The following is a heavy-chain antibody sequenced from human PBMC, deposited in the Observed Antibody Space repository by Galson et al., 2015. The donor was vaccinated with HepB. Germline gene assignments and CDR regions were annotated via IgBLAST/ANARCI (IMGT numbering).Heavy chain of an antibody. CDR1: GFPFRKYV. CDR2: VSYDGTTK. D-gene: IGHD1-14*01. CDR3: ARESRSYYGMDV. Sequence: SLRLSCAASGFPFRKYVMHWVRQAPGKGLEWVADVSYDGTTKYYADSVKGRFTISRDSSHNTLNLQMSSLRGEDTAVYYCARESRSYYGMDVWGQGTTVTVSS. V-gene: IGHV3-30-3*01. J-gene: IGHJ6*02.